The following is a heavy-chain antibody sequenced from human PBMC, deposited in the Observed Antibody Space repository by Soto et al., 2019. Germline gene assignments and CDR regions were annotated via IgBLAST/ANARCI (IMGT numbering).Heavy chain of an antibody. D-gene: IGHD3-9*01. CDR3: ARSKRDYDILTGYYSNWFDP. CDR2: IYYSGST. Sequence: SETLSLTCTVSGGSISSYYWSWIRQPPGKGLEWIGYIYYSGSTNYNPSLKSRVTISVDTSKNQFSLKLSSVTAADTAVYYCARSKRDYDILTGYYSNWFDPRGQGTLVTASS. J-gene: IGHJ5*02. V-gene: IGHV4-59*08. CDR1: GGSISSYY.